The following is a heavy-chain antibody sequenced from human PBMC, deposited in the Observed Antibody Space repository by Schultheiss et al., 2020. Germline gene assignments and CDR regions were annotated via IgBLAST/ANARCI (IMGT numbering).Heavy chain of an antibody. J-gene: IGHJ4*02. CDR1: GFTFSTYA. D-gene: IGHD3-10*01. CDR3: VKSGQHLAGGL. V-gene: IGHV3-23*01. Sequence: GGSLRLSCAASGFTFSTYAMSWVRQAPGKGLEWVSGISGGGGSTYYADSVKGRLTISRDNSKNTLYLQMNSLRVEDTAVYYCVKSGQHLAGGLWGQGTLVTVSS. CDR2: ISGGGGST.